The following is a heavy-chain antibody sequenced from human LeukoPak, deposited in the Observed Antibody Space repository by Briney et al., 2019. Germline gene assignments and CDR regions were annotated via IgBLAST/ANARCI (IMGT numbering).Heavy chain of an antibody. CDR1: GFTFSNYA. V-gene: IGHV3-23*01. CDR3: AKDGCGGDCYYFDY. CDR2: STGSGRTT. Sequence: QSGGSLRLSCAASGFTFSNYAMTWVRQAPGRGLEWVSASTGSGRTTYYADSVMGRFTISRDNSKNTLYLQMNSLRAEDTAVYYCAKDGCGGDCYYFDYWGQGTLVTVSS. D-gene: IGHD2-21*02. J-gene: IGHJ4*02.